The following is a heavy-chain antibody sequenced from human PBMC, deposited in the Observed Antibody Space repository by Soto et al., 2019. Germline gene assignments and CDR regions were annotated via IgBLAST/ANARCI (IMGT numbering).Heavy chain of an antibody. CDR3: VRNWDGS. D-gene: IGHD3-10*01. CDR2: IKNDGSTT. V-gene: IGHV3-7*01. CDR1: GFTFSRDW. Sequence: EVQLVESGGGLVEPGGSLRLSCTASGFTFSRDWMSWVRQAPGKGLEWVANIKNDGSTTDYVESVKGRFTISRDNAKNSLYRQMNSLRADDTAVYYCVRNWDGSWGQGTLVTVSS. J-gene: IGHJ4*02.